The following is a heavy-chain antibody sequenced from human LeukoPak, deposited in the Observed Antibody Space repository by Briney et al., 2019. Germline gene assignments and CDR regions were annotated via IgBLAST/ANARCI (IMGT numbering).Heavy chain of an antibody. J-gene: IGHJ3*02. CDR1: GGSISNYY. V-gene: IGHV4-4*07. Sequence: PSGTLSLTCTVSGGSISNYYWNWIRQPAGKGLEWIGRVFTTGATNYNPSLESRVTMSVDTSKSQFSLKLNSVTAADTAVYYCARLESYSLTFDIWGRGTRVTVSS. CDR3: ARLESYSLTFDI. CDR2: VFTTGAT. D-gene: IGHD5-18*01.